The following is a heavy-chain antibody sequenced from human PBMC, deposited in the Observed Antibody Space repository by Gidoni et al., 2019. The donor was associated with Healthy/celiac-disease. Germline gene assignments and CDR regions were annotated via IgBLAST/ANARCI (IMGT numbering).Heavy chain of an antibody. CDR2: IIPIFGKA. D-gene: IGHD4-17*01. J-gene: IGHJ4*02. Sequence: QVQLVQSGAEVKKPGPSVKVSCKASGCTFSSYAISWVRQAPGQGLEWMGGIIPIFGKANDAQKFQGRGTITADESTSTAYMELSSLRSEDTDVYYCASGPRTDDYELSWGQGTLVTVSS. CDR3: ASGPRTDDYELS. V-gene: IGHV1-69*01. CDR1: GCTFSSYA.